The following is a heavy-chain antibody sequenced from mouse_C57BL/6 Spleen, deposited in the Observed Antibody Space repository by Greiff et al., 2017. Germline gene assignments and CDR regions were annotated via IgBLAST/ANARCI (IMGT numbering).Heavy chain of an antibody. V-gene: IGHV5-4*03. D-gene: IGHD1-1*01. CDR3: ARAHYYGTPPYFDY. CDR2: ISDGGSYT. CDR1: GFTFSSYA. J-gene: IGHJ2*01. Sequence: EVMLVESGGGLVKPGGSLKLSCAASGFTFSSYAMSWVRQTPEKRLEWVATISDGGSYTYYPDNVKGRFTISRDNAKNNLYLQMSHLKSEDTAMYYCARAHYYGTPPYFDYWGQGTTLTVSS.